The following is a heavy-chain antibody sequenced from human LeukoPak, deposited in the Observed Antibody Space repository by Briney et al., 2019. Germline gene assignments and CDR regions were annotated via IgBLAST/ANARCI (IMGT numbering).Heavy chain of an antibody. V-gene: IGHV1-2*02. D-gene: IGHD1-26*01. J-gene: IGHJ4*02. Sequence: ASVKVSCKASGYTFTGYYMHWVRQAPGQGLEWMGWINPNSGGTNYAQKLQGRVTMTRDTSISTAYMELSRLRSDDTAVYYCACLVGATRIFDYWGQGTLVTVSS. CDR2: INPNSGGT. CDR3: ACLVGATRIFDY. CDR1: GYTFTGYY.